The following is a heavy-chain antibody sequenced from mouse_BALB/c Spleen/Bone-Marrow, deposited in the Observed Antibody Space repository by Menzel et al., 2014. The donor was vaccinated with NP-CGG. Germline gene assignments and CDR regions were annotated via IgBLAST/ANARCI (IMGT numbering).Heavy chain of an antibody. CDR1: GYTFTDYE. D-gene: IGHD3-2*01. Sequence: QVQLQQSGAELVRPGASVTLSCKASGYTFTDYEMHWLKQTPVHGLEWIRAIDPETGGTAYNQKFKGRATLTTDKSSSTAYMELRSLTSEDSAVYYCTRLDSSGYGAYWGQGTLVTVSA. J-gene: IGHJ3*01. CDR3: TRLDSSGYGAY. V-gene: IGHV1-15*01. CDR2: IDPETGGT.